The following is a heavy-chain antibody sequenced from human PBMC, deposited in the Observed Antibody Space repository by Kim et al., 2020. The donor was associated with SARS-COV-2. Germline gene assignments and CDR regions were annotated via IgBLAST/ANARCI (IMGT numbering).Heavy chain of an antibody. Sequence: SVKGRFTISRDNAKNSLYLQMNSLRAEDTALYYCAKDIVTYYYDSSGFDYWGQGTLVTVSS. D-gene: IGHD3-22*01. CDR3: AKDIVTYYYDSSGFDY. V-gene: IGHV3-9*01. J-gene: IGHJ4*02.